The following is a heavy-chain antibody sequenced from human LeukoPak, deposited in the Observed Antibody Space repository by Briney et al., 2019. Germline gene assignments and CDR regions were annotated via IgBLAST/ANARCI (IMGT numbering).Heavy chain of an antibody. CDR2: ITTISHYI. CDR1: GFTFSSYA. D-gene: IGHD3-10*01. Sequence: PGESLRLSCAASGFTFSSYAMSWVRQAPGKGLEWLSSITTISHYIYYAGAVRGRFTISRDNAKNSLYLQMNSLRGEDTAVYYCARSGGPGTYHQLRYNWFDPWGQGTLVTVSS. CDR3: ARSGGPGTYHQLRYNWFDP. V-gene: IGHV3-21*01. J-gene: IGHJ5*02.